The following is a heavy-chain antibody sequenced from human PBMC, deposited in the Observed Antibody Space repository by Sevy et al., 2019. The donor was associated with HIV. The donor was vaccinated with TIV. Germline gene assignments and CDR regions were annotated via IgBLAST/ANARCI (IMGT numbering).Heavy chain of an antibody. J-gene: IGHJ4*02. Sequence: GGSLRLSCAASQFTFRDYTMNWVRQTPGKGLEWISYISSGSSYIRYADSVKGRFTISRANAENSLYLQMNRLRAEDTGVYFCARDRAYYGSGTYDYWGQGTLVTVSS. V-gene: IGHV3-21*06. CDR2: ISSGSSYI. D-gene: IGHD3-10*01. CDR3: ARDRAYYGSGTYDY. CDR1: QFTFRDYT.